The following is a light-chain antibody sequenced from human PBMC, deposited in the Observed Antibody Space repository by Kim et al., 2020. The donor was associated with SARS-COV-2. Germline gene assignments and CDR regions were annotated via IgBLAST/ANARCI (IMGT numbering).Light chain of an antibody. CDR2: AVA. CDR3: SSYAGSSSLL. V-gene: IGLV2-11*01. CDR1: SSDVGGYHY. J-gene: IGLJ3*02. Sequence: QSALTQPRSLSGSPGQSVTISCTGTSSDVGGYHYVSWYQLHPGKAPKLMIYAVAERPSGVPDRFSGSKSGNTAFLTISGLRAEDEADYYCSSYAGSSSLLFGGGTKVTVL.